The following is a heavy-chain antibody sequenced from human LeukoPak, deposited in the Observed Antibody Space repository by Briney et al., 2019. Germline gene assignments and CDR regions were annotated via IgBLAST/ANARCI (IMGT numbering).Heavy chain of an antibody. CDR3: ALAPNSNWFDF. CDR2: IHYSGSS. D-gene: IGHD2-8*01. CDR1: GDSISSFY. V-gene: IGHV4-59*08. J-gene: IGHJ5*01. Sequence: PSETLCLTCSVSGDSISSFYWNWIRQSPGEGLEWIGNIHYSGSSNYNPSLKSRVTISIDTSRKQFFLKLSSVTAADTAVYYCALAPNSNWFDFWGQGTLVTVSS.